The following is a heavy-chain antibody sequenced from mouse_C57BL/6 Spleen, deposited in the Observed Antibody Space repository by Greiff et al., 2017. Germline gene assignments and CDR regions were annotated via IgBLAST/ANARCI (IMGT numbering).Heavy chain of an antibody. J-gene: IGHJ2*01. CDR2: INPNNGTT. D-gene: IGHD2-4*01. CDR1: GYSFTDYN. CDR3: ARSGYDYDDY. Sequence: VQLQESGPELVKPGASVKISCKASGYSFTDYNMNWVKQSTGQSLEWIGVINPNNGTTIYNKKFKGKATLTVDKSSSTAYMQLNSLTSEDSAVYYCARSGYDYDDYWGQGTTLTVSS. V-gene: IGHV1-39*01.